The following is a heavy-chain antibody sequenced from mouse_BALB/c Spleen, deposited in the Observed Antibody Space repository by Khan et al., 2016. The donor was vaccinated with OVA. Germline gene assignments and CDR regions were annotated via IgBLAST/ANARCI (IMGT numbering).Heavy chain of an antibody. V-gene: IGHV3-2*02. Sequence: EVQLQESGPGLVKPSQSLSLTCTVTGYSITSEYAWNWIRQFPGNKLEWMGYINYSGNTRFNPYLKSRTSITRDTSKNQFFLQLNSVTTEDTATYYCARKDYYDYDPFPYWGQGTLVTVSA. CDR2: INYSGNT. CDR1: GYSITSEYA. D-gene: IGHD2-4*01. CDR3: ARKDYYDYDPFPY. J-gene: IGHJ3*01.